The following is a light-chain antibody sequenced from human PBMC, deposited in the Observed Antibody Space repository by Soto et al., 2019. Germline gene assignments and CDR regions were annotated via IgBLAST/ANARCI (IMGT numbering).Light chain of an antibody. J-gene: IGKJ2*01. CDR3: QQYNSYPGT. CDR1: QSVSTW. V-gene: IGKV1-5*03. Sequence: DIQMTQSPSTLSASVGDRVTITCRASQSVSTWLAWYQQKPGKAPKLLIYKASSLESGVPSRFSGSGSGTEFTLTISSLQPDDFATYYCQQYNSYPGTFGQGTKLEIK. CDR2: KAS.